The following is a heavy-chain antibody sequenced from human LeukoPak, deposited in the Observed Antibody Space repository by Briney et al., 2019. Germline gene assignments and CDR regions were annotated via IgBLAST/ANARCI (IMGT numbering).Heavy chain of an antibody. CDR3: ARVTGSYGDPYYFGY. D-gene: IGHD3-10*01. CDR1: GCSISSSSYY. V-gene: IGHV4-39*07. Sequence: SETLSLTCTVSGCSISSSSYYWGWIRQPPGKGLEWIGSIYYSGSTYYNPSLKCRVTIAVDTSKNQFSLKLSSVTAADPAVYYYARVTGSYGDPYYFGYWGQGTLVSVSS. J-gene: IGHJ4*02. CDR2: IYYSGST.